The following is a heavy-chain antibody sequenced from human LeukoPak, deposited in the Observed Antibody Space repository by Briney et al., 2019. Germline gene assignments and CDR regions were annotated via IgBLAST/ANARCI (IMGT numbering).Heavy chain of an antibody. V-gene: IGHV1-2*06. Sequence: ASVTVSCKASGYTFTGYYMHWVRQAPGQGLEWMGRINPNSGGTNYAQKFQGRVTMTRDTSISTAYMELSRLRSDDTAVYYCARSAYYYGSSGYRGGYYYYYYGMDVWGQGTTVTVSS. D-gene: IGHD3-22*01. CDR2: INPNSGGT. J-gene: IGHJ6*02. CDR1: GYTFTGYY. CDR3: ARSAYYYGSSGYRGGYYYYYYGMDV.